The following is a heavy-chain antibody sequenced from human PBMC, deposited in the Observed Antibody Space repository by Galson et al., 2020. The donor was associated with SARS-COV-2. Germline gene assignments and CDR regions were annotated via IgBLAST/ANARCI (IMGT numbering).Heavy chain of an antibody. CDR2: ISYAGSKT. V-gene: IGHV3-30*18. J-gene: IGHJ6*02. D-gene: IGHD3-3*01. CDR3: AKFRDFFDFRSGYYTMDT. CDR1: GFSFNNFG. Sequence: GGSLRLSCVAGGFSFNNFGMHWVRQAPGKGLEWVALISYAGSKTYYADSVKGRFTISKDNSRNTLYLSMNSLRREDTAVYYCAKFRDFFDFRSGYYTMDTWGLGTTVTVSS.